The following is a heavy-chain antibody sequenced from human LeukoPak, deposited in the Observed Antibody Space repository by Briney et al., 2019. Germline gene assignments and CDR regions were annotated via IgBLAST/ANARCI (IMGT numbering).Heavy chain of an antibody. CDR3: GRDPNGDYLGAFEF. D-gene: IGHD4-17*01. Sequence: GGSLRLSCAASGFTISDYGLVWVRQAPGRGLEWVSGSRSGGANNFYADAVKGRFTISRDNSKNTLYLQMNSLRADDTAVYYCGRDPNGDYLGAFEFWGHGTTVIVPS. CDR1: GFTISDYG. CDR2: SRSGGANN. V-gene: IGHV3-23*01. J-gene: IGHJ3*01.